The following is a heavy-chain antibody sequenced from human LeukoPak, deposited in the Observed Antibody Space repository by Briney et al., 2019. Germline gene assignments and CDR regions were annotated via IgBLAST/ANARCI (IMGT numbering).Heavy chain of an antibody. D-gene: IGHD5-24*01. V-gene: IGHV3-23*01. CDR1: GFSFSTYA. CDR3: AKDAISGDGYWEFDY. J-gene: IGHJ4*02. Sequence: GGSLRLSCAASGFSFSTYAMTWVRQAPGKGLEWVSGVLQNGNTFYADAVKGRFTSSRDNSKNILCLQMNSLRAEDTAIYYCAKDAISGDGYWEFDYWGQGNLVTVSS. CDR2: VLQNGNT.